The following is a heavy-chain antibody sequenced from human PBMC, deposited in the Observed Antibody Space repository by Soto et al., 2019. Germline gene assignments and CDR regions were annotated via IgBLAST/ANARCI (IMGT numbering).Heavy chain of an antibody. CDR1: GFVFGDYA. D-gene: IGHD2-2*01. J-gene: IGHJ6*02. Sequence: GWSLRLSCITSGFVFGDYAMIWARQAPGKGLEWVAFIRSETFGGTADYAASVKGRFTVSGDDSKRITYLQMSSLKSEDTAVYFCTRGGIDVVVPAAQGFFYYGMDVWGQGTTVTVSS. CDR2: IRSETFGGTA. CDR3: TRGGIDVVVPAAQGFFYYGMDV. V-gene: IGHV3-49*04.